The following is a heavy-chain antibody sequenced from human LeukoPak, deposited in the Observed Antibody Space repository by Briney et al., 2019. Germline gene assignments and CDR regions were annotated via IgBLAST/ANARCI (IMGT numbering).Heavy chain of an antibody. CDR3: ARSGSRRYYFDY. J-gene: IGHJ4*02. V-gene: IGHV4-34*01. Sequence: PSETLCLTCAVYGGSFSGYYWSWIRQPPGKGLEWIGEINHSGSTNYNPSLKSRVTISVDTSKNQFSLKLSSVTAADTAVYYCARSGSRRYYFDYWGQGTLVTVSS. CDR2: INHSGST. CDR1: GGSFSGYY. D-gene: IGHD3-10*01.